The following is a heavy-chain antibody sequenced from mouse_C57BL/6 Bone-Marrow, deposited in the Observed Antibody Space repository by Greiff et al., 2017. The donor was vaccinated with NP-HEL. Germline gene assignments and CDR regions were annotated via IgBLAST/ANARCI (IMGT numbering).Heavy chain of an antibody. CDR2: IDPENGDT. Sequence: EVKLQESGAELVRPGASVKLSCTASGFNIKDDYMHWVKQRPEPGLEWIGWIDPENGDTEYASKFQGKATITADTSSNTAYLQLSSLTSEDTAVYYCTTNCYYDGSSYWYFDVWGTGTTVTVSS. CDR3: TTNCYYDGSSYWYFDV. CDR1: GFNIKDDY. V-gene: IGHV14-4*01. J-gene: IGHJ1*03. D-gene: IGHD1-1*01.